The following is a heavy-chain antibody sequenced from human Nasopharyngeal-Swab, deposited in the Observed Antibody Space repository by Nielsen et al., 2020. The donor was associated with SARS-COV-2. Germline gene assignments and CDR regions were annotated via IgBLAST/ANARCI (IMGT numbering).Heavy chain of an antibody. CDR1: GFTFSSYA. CDR2: ISYDGSNK. D-gene: IGHD6-19*01. J-gene: IGHJ6*02. CDR3: ARDRGIAVAGNYYYYGMDV. Sequence: LSLTCAASGFTFSSYAMYWVRQAPGKGLEWVSFISYDGSNKYYADSVEGRFTISRDNSKNTLYLQMNSLRAEDTAVYYCARDRGIAVAGNYYYYGMDVWGQGTTVTVSS. V-gene: IGHV3-30-3*01.